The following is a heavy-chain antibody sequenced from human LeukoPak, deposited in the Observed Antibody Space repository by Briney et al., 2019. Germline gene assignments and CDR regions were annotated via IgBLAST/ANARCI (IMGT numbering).Heavy chain of an antibody. CDR2: IYYSGST. Sequence: SETLSLTCTVSGGSISSSSYYWGWIRQPPGKGLEWIGSIYYSGSTYYNPSLKSRVTISVGTSKNQFSLKLSSVTAADTAVYYCARMADIVVVVAATFFAFDIWGQGTMVTVSS. D-gene: IGHD2-15*01. CDR3: ARMADIVVVVAATFFAFDI. CDR1: GGSISSSSYY. V-gene: IGHV4-39*07. J-gene: IGHJ3*02.